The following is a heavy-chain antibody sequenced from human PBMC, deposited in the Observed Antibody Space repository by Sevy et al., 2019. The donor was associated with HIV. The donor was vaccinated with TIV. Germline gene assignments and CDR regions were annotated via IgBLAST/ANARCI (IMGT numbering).Heavy chain of an antibody. CDR3: ARASDTAMVDYYYMDV. J-gene: IGHJ6*03. Sequence: ASVKVSCKASGGTFSSYAISWVRQAPGQGLEWMGGIIPIFGTANYAQKFQGRVTITADKSTSTAYMELSSLRSEDTAVYYCARASDTAMVDYYYMDVWGKWTTVTVSS. D-gene: IGHD5-18*01. CDR1: GGTFSSYA. CDR2: IIPIFGTA. V-gene: IGHV1-69*06.